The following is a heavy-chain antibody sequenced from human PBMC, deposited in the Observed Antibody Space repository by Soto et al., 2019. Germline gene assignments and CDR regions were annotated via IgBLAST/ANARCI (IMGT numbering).Heavy chain of an antibody. V-gene: IGHV3-33*01. CDR3: ARPPPTVTTPIDACDI. CDR1: GFTFSNYA. D-gene: IGHD4-17*01. J-gene: IGHJ3*02. Sequence: QVQLVESGGGVVQPGRSLRLSCAASGFTFSNYAIHWVRQAPGKGLEWVAVIWSDGRNKYYADSVKGRFTISRDNSRDTLYLQMNSLRAEDTAVDYCARPPPTVTTPIDACDIWGQGTMVTVSS. CDR2: IWSDGRNK.